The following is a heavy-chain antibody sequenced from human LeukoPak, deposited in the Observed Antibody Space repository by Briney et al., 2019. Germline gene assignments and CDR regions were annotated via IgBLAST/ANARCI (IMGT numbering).Heavy chain of an antibody. J-gene: IGHJ4*02. V-gene: IGHV4-61*01. D-gene: IGHD4-17*01. CDR3: ARGLYGDFYLDY. CDR1: GGSVSSGRYY. Sequence: SETLSLTCTVSGGSVSSGRYYWSWIRQPPGKGLEWIGYIYYSGSTKYNPSLKSRVTISVDMSKNQFSLKLSSVTAADTAVYYCARGLYGDFYLDYWGQGTLVTVSS. CDR2: IYYSGST.